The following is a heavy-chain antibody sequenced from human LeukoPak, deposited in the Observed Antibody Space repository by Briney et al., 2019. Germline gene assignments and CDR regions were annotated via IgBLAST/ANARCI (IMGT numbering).Heavy chain of an antibody. J-gene: IGHJ4*02. Sequence: ASVKVSCTASGYTFTSYDINWVRQATGQGLEWMGWMNPNSGNTGYAQKFQGRVTMTRNTSISTAYMELSSLRSEDTAVYYCARPRDSSGWSDFDYWGQGTLVTVSS. CDR3: ARPRDSSGWSDFDY. CDR1: GYTFTSYD. CDR2: MNPNSGNT. V-gene: IGHV1-8*01. D-gene: IGHD6-19*01.